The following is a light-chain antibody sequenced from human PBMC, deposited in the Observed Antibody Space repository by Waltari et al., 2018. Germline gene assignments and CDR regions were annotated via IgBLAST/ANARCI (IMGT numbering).Light chain of an antibody. CDR3: QQSYSTWWT. CDR1: QSISSY. J-gene: IGKJ1*01. CDR2: AAS. Sequence: DIQMTQSPSSLSASVGDRVTITCQASQSISSYLNWYQQKPGKAPKLLIYAASSLQGGVPARFSGTGSETDFTLTISSLPPEEFATYYSQQSYSTWWTFGQGTKVEIK. V-gene: IGKV1-39*01.